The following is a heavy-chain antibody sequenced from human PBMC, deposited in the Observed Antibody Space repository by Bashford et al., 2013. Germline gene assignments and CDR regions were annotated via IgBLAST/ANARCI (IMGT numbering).Heavy chain of an antibody. J-gene: IGHJ6*04. CDR1: GGSFSIYY. Sequence: SETLSLTCAVYGGSFSIYYWNWIRQSPGKGLEWIGEISHSGSTNYNPSLKSRVTISVDTSKNQFSLKLSSVTAADTAVYYCARVVTIFGVVTEVWGKGTTVTVSS. V-gene: IGHV4-34*01. CDR2: ISHSGST. CDR3: ARVVTIFGVVTEV. D-gene: IGHD3-3*01.